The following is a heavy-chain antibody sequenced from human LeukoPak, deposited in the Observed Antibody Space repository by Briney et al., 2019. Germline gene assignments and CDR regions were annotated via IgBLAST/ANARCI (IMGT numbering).Heavy chain of an antibody. J-gene: IGHJ6*03. D-gene: IGHD2/OR15-2a*01. Sequence: GGSLRLSCTAPGFTTHYWLNWVRQSPGKGREWVANIDRDVRGQNYVGYVEGRFTLSRDSAKISLALQMHSLRAEDTAVYYCTGGSDKVLSGEYYYYMDVWGTGTTVTVSS. V-gene: IGHV3-7*01. CDR2: IDRDVRGQ. CDR1: GFTTHYW. CDR3: TGGSDKVLSGEYYYYMDV.